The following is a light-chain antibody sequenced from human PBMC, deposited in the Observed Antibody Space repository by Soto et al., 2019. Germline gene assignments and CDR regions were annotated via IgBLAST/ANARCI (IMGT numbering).Light chain of an antibody. V-gene: IGLV2-14*01. Sequence: QSVLTQPASVSGSPGQSITISCTGSSSDIGAYNYVSWFQQYPGKAPKLIISEVSNRPSGVSNRFSGSKSGTAASLTISGLQTEDGADYYCSSYTINSGWVFGGGTKVTVL. CDR2: EVS. J-gene: IGLJ3*02. CDR3: SSYTINSGWV. CDR1: SSDIGAYNY.